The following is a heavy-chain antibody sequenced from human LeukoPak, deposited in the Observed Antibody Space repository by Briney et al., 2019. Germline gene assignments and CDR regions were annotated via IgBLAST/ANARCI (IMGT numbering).Heavy chain of an antibody. CDR1: GGTFSSYA. J-gene: IGHJ4*02. Sequence: GASVKVSCKASGGTFSSYAISWVRQATGQGLEWMGGIIPIFGTANYAQKFQGRVTITTDESTSTAYMELSSLRSEDTAVYYCARGPEWERSSYFDYWGQGTLVTVSS. D-gene: IGHD1-26*01. CDR2: IIPIFGTA. CDR3: ARGPEWERSSYFDY. V-gene: IGHV1-69*05.